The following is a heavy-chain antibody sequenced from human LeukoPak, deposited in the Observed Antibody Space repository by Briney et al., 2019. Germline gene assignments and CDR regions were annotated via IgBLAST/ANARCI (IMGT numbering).Heavy chain of an antibody. CDR2: INSDESIT. CDR1: GFTFRSYS. V-gene: IGHV3-74*03. Sequence: PGGSLRLSCAASGFTFRSYSMHWVRQAPGKGLEWVSRINSDESITTYADSVKGRFTVSRDNAKNTLFLQMNSLRAEDTAVYYCTRRSDSGTYYDYWGQGTLVTVSS. CDR3: TRRSDSGTYYDY. D-gene: IGHD1-26*01. J-gene: IGHJ4*02.